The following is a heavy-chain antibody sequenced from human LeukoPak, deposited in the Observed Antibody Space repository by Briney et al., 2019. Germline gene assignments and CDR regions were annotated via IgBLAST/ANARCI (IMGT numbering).Heavy chain of an antibody. CDR1: GFTFSSSA. CDR3: AKSYRFSSSWYES. V-gene: IGHV3-23*01. D-gene: IGHD6-13*01. CDR2: ISGSGDIT. Sequence: PGGSLRLSCAAPGFTFSSSAMSWVRQAQGKGLEWVSGISGSGDITYYADSVKGRFTLSRDNSKNTLYLQMNSLRAEDTAVYYCAKSYRFSSSWYESWGQGTLVTVSS. J-gene: IGHJ5*01.